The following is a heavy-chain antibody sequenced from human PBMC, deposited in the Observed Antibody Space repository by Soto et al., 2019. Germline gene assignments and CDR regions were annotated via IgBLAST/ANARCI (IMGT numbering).Heavy chain of an antibody. J-gene: IGHJ5*02. CDR3: ARDLPRVGLWFGETRSWFDP. CDR2: ISAYNGNT. Sequence: GASVKVSCKASGYTFTSYGISWVRQAPGQGLEWMGWISAYNGNTNYAQKLQGRVTMTTDTSTSTAYMELRSLRSDDTAVYYCARDLPRVGLWFGETRSWFDPWGQGTLVTVSS. CDR1: GYTFTSYG. V-gene: IGHV1-18*01. D-gene: IGHD3-10*01.